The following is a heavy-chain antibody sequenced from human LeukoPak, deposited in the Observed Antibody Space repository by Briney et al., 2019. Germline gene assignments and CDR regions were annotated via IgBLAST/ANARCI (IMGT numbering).Heavy chain of an antibody. D-gene: IGHD6-13*01. CDR1: GFTFDDYA. CDR2: ISWNSGSI. V-gene: IGHV3-9*01. Sequence: AGGSLRLSCAASGFTFDDYAMHWVRQAPGKGLEWVSGISWNSGSIGYADSVKGRFTISRDNAKNSLYLQMNSLRAEDTALYYCAKDRAAAGTWDAFDIWGQGRMVTVSS. CDR3: AKDRAAAGTWDAFDI. J-gene: IGHJ3*02.